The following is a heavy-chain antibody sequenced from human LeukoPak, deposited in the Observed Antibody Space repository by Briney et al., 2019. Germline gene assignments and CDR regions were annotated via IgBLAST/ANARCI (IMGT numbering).Heavy chain of an antibody. D-gene: IGHD1-26*01. CDR2: INPNSGGT. CDR3: ATPKQGIVGAINFDY. J-gene: IGHJ4*02. V-gene: IGHV1-2*02. Sequence: GASVKVSCKASGYTFTGYYMHWVRQAPGQGLEWMGWINPNSGGTNYAQKFQGRVTMTRDTSISTAYMELSRLRSDDTAVYYCATPKQGIVGAINFDYWGQGTLVTVSS. CDR1: GYTFTGYY.